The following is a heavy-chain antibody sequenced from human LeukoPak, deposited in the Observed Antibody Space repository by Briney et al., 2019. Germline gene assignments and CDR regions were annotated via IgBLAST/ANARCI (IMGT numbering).Heavy chain of an antibody. CDR3: ARVGTICGVVMVETIRPSEH. J-gene: IGHJ1*01. D-gene: IGHD3-3*01. CDR2: IIAYNGNA. CDR1: VYTFTSYG. Sequence: GAPRKLSCKASVYTFTSYGVSWVRQAPGRRLGRRGWIIAYNGNADDAQKLQGRVTMTTETSTSTTYREVRSLRSDDTDVYYCARVGTICGVVMVETIRPSEHWAQGTVVTVSS. V-gene: IGHV1-18*01.